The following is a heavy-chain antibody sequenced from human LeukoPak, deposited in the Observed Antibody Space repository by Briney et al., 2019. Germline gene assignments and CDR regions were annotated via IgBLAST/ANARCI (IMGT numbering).Heavy chain of an antibody. D-gene: IGHD2-8*02. Sequence: PGGSLRLSCAASGFIFSSHWMHWVRQAPGKGLVWVSRINSDGSDTSYADSVKGRLTISRDNAKNTLYLQMNSLRAEDTAIYYCVGGYDPHYWGQGTLVTVSS. V-gene: IGHV3-74*01. J-gene: IGHJ4*02. CDR3: VGGYDPHY. CDR2: INSDGSDT. CDR1: GFIFSSHW.